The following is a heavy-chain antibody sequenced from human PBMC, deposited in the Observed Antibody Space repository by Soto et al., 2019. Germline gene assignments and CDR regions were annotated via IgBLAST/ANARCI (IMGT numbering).Heavy chain of an antibody. CDR1: GGSFSGYY. Sequence: SETLSLTCAVYGGSFSGYYWSWIRQPPGKGLEWIGEINHSGSTNYNPSLKSRVTMSADTSKNQFSLKLSSVTAADTAVYYCARDHYGDTAFDIWGQGTMVTVSS. CDR2: INHSGST. CDR3: ARDHYGDTAFDI. V-gene: IGHV4-34*01. D-gene: IGHD4-17*01. J-gene: IGHJ3*02.